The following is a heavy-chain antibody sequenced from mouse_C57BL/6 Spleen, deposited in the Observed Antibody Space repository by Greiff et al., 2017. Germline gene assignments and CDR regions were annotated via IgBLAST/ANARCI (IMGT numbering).Heavy chain of an antibody. CDR3: AREGSTMITTGVFDY. V-gene: IGHV1-85*01. J-gene: IGHJ2*01. D-gene: IGHD2-4*01. CDR1: GYTFTSYD. CDR2: IYPRDGST. Sequence: VQLQQSGPELVKPGASVKLSCKASGYTFTSYDINWVKQRPGQGLEWIGWIYPRDGSTKYNEKFKGKATLTVDTSSSTAYMELHSLTSEDSAVYFGAREGSTMITTGVFDYWGQGTTLTVSS.